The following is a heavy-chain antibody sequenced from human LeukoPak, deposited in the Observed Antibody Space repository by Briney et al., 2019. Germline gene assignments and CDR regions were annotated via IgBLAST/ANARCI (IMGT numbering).Heavy chain of an antibody. Sequence: GASVKVSCKASGYTFTGYYMHWVRQAPGQGLEWMGWINPNSGGTNYAQKFQGRVTMTRDTSISTAYMELSRLRSDDTAVYYCARELPSPEEGFDYWGQGTLVTVSS. CDR1: GYTFTGYY. CDR3: ARELPSPEEGFDY. J-gene: IGHJ4*02. V-gene: IGHV1-2*02. D-gene: IGHD2-15*01. CDR2: INPNSGGT.